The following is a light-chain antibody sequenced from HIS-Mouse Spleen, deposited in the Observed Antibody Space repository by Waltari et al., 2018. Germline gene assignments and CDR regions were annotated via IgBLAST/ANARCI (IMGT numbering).Light chain of an antibody. V-gene: IGLV2-8*01. J-gene: IGLJ2*01. Sequence: QSALTQPPSASGSPGQSVTISCTGPRSDVGGYNSVSWYQQHPGKAPKLMIYEVSKRPAGVPDRFSGSKSGNTASLTVSGLQAEDEADYYCSSYAGSNNFVVFGGGTKLTVL. CDR1: RSDVGGYNS. CDR3: SSYAGSNNFVV. CDR2: EVS.